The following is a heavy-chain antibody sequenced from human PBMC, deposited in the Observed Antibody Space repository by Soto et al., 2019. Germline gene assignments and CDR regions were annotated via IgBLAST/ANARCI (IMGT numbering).Heavy chain of an antibody. D-gene: IGHD2-8*01. CDR2: ISIGSTTI. CDR3: ARDNGMAGSFDP. Sequence: GSLRLSCAASGFPFSTYSMNWARQAPGKGLEWIAYISIGSTTIFYADSVKGRFTISRDNAKSSLYLQMNSLRDEDTAVYYCARDNGMAGSFDPWGQGTLVTVSS. CDR1: GFPFSTYS. J-gene: IGHJ5*02. V-gene: IGHV3-48*02.